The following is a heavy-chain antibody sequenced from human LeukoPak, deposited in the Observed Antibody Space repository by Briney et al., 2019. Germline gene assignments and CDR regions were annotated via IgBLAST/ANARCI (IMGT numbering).Heavy chain of an antibody. Sequence: GESLKISCKGSGSSFTSYWISWVRQLGGKGLEWIGSIAPSDSYTDSSPSFQGYTTTSANASITTAYLQWSSLEASDTAMYYCARPDCSSGGCYLVPYWGQGTLVTVSS. J-gene: IGHJ4*02. D-gene: IGHD2-15*01. CDR3: ARPDCSSGGCYLVPY. V-gene: IGHV5-10-1*01. CDR1: GSSFTSYW. CDR2: IAPSDSYT.